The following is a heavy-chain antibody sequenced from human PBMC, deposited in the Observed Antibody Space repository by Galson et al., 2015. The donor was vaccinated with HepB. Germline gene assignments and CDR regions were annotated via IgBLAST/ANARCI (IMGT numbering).Heavy chain of an antibody. CDR2: ISYDGSNK. CDR3: AREGSDGDIVVVVAATGDDYFDY. D-gene: IGHD2-15*01. J-gene: IGHJ4*02. CDR1: GFTFSSYA. Sequence: SLRLSCAASGFTFSSYAMHWARQAPGKGLEWVAVISYDGSNKYYADSVKGRFTISRDNSKNTLYLQMNSLRAEDTAVYYCAREGSDGDIVVVVAATGDDYFDYWGQGTLVTVSS. V-gene: IGHV3-30-3*01.